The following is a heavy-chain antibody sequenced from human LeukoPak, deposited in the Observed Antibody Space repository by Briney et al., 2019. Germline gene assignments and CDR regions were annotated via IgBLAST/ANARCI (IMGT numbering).Heavy chain of an antibody. CDR1: GGSISSYY. V-gene: IGHV4-59*01. D-gene: IGHD6-19*01. Sequence: PSETLSLTCTVSGGSISSYYWSWIRQPPGKGLEWIGYIYYSGSTNYTPSLKSRVTISVDTSKNQFSLKLSSVTAADTAVYYCARGLGLAVAGIDFWGQGTLGTVSS. J-gene: IGHJ4*02. CDR3: ARGLGLAVAGIDF. CDR2: IYYSGST.